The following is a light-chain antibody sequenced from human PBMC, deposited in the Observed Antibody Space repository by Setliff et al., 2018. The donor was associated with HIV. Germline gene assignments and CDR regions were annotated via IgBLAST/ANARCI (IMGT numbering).Light chain of an antibody. V-gene: IGLV2-14*03. J-gene: IGLJ2*01. CDR3: SSYSTSDTLVL. CDR1: HTDIGAYNY. Sequence: ALTQPASVSGSPGQSISISCSGSHTDIGAYNYVSWYQQHPGKVPRLIIYEVSHRPSGVSDRISGAKSGNTASLFISGLQAEDEATYYCSSYSTSDTLVLFGGGTK. CDR2: EVS.